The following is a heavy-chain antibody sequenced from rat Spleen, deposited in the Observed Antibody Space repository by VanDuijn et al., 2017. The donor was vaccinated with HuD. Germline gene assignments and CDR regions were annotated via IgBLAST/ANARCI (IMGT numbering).Heavy chain of an antibody. CDR3: VREAWGVNY. CDR1: GFNFNDHW. CDR2: INKDSSII. V-gene: IGHV4-2*01. J-gene: IGHJ2*01. Sequence: EVKLVESGGGLVQPGRSLKLSCAASGFNFNDHWMGWVRQAPGKGLEWIAEINKDSSIIKYSPSLKDKLTISRDNAQDTLYLQMNKLGSEDTAIYYCVREAWGVNYWGQGVMVTVSS. D-gene: IGHD4-4*01.